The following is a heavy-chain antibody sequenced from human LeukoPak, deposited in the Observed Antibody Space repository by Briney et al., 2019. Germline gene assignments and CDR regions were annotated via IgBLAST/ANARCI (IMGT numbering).Heavy chain of an antibody. CDR1: GGTFSTFG. J-gene: IGHJ5*02. D-gene: IGHD2-15*01. Sequence: ASVKVSCKASGGTFSTFGISWVRQAPGQGLEWMGGIIPMSGTVNNAQKFQGRVTITADKSTGTAYMELSSLRSDDTAVYYCARVPRVAATHNWFDPWGQGTLVTVSS. CDR3: ARVPRVAATHNWFDP. CDR2: IIPMSGTV. V-gene: IGHV1-69*06.